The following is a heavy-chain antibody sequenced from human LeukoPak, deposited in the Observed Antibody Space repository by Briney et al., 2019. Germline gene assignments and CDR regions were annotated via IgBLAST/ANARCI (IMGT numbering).Heavy chain of an antibody. Sequence: PGGSLRLSCAASGFTVSSNYMSWVRQAPGKGLEWVSVIYSGGSTYYADSVKGRFTISRDNSKNTLYLQMNSLRAEDTAVYYCARARGWYYFDYWGQGTLVTVSS. CDR1: GFTVSSNY. J-gene: IGHJ4*02. V-gene: IGHV3-66*01. CDR2: IYSGGST. D-gene: IGHD6-19*01. CDR3: ARARGWYYFDY.